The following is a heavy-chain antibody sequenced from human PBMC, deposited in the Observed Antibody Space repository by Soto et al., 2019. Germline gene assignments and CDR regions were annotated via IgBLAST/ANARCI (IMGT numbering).Heavy chain of an antibody. CDR2: ISGDNGNT. J-gene: IGHJ5*02. Sequence: QIQLVQSGAEVRKPGASVKVSCKASGYTFTNYGIGWVRQAPGQGLEWMGWISGDNGNTNYAEKFQGRVTMTTDTSTSPAYMELRSLRADDPAVYYCAKAPVLLLYGGWFDPWGQGTLVSVSS. CDR1: GYTFTNYG. D-gene: IGHD3-22*01. CDR3: AKAPVLLLYGGWFDP. V-gene: IGHV1-18*04.